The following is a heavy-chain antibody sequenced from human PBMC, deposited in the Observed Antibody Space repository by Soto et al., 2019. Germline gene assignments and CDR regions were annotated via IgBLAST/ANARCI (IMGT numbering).Heavy chain of an antibody. Sequence: QVPLVQSGVEVKKPGASVKVSCKASGYTFTSYGISWVRQAPGQGLEWMGWINAYNGNTNYAQKLQGRVTMTTDTSTSTAYMELRSLRSDDTAVYYCARVGEYCGYDNYMDVWGKGTTVTVSS. J-gene: IGHJ6*03. D-gene: IGHD5-12*01. CDR2: INAYNGNT. CDR3: ARVGEYCGYDNYMDV. V-gene: IGHV1-18*01. CDR1: GYTFTSYG.